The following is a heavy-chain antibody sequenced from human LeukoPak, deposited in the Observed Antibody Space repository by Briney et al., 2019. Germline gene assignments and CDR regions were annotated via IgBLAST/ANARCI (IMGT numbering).Heavy chain of an antibody. D-gene: IGHD3-22*01. CDR3: ARSPEYYYDSSGYSFDY. CDR1: GYTFTGYY. V-gene: IGHV1-2*06. CDR2: INPNSGGT. Sequence: ASVKVSCKASGYTFTGYYMYWVRQAPGQGLEWMGRINPNSGGTNYAQKFQGRVTMTRDTSISTAYMELSRLRSDDTAVYYCARSPEYYYDSSGYSFDYWGQGTLVTVSS. J-gene: IGHJ4*02.